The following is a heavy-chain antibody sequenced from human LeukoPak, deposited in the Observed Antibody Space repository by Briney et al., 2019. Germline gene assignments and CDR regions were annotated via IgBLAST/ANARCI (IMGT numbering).Heavy chain of an antibody. J-gene: IGHJ4*02. V-gene: IGHV4-61*02. CDR3: ARVSVRQWLPSR. D-gene: IGHD6-19*01. Sequence: PSETLSLTCTVSGGSISSGSYYWSWIRQPAGKGLEWIGRIYTSGSTNYNPSLKSRVTISVDTSKNQFPLKLSSVTAADTAVYYCARVSVRQWLPSRWGQGTLVTVSS. CDR2: IYTSGST. CDR1: GGSISSGSYY.